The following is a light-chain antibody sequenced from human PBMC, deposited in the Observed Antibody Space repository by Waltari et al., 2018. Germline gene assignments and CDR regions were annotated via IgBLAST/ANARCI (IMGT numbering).Light chain of an antibody. CDR2: WAS. V-gene: IGKV4-1*01. CDR3: QQYYSTPRT. Sequence: DIVMTQSPDSLAVSLAERATINCTSSPSVLYRSNNKDYLSWFQQKPGQPPKLLIYWASTRESGVPDRFSGSGSGTDFTLTISSLQAEDVAVYYCQQYYSTPRTFGQGTKVEIK. CDR1: PSVLYRSNNKDY. J-gene: IGKJ1*01.